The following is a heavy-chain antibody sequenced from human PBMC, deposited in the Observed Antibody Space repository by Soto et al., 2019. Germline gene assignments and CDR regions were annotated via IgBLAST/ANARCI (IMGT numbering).Heavy chain of an antibody. CDR1: GFTFSTYG. Sequence: GGSLRLSCAASGFTFSTYGMHWVRQAPGKGLEWVALIWHDGSKKYFADSVRGRFTISRDNSKNTHYLQMNSLRAEDTAVYYCARDLDTALGYYYYGMDDWGQGTTVTVS. D-gene: IGHD5-18*01. V-gene: IGHV3-33*01. CDR2: IWHDGSKK. CDR3: ARDLDTALGYYYYGMDD. J-gene: IGHJ6*02.